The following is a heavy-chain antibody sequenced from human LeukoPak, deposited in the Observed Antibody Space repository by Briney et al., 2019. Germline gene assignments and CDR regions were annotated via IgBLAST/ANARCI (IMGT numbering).Heavy chain of an antibody. CDR3: ARERPGSSVDY. CDR1: GGSISSYY. Sequence: SETLSLTCTVSGGSISSYYWGWIRQPPGKGLEWIGSIYYSGSTNYNPSLKSRVTISVDTSKNQFSLKLSSVTAADTAVYYCARERPGSSVDYWGQGTLVTVSS. V-gene: IGHV4-59*01. CDR2: IYYSGST. J-gene: IGHJ4*02. D-gene: IGHD1-26*01.